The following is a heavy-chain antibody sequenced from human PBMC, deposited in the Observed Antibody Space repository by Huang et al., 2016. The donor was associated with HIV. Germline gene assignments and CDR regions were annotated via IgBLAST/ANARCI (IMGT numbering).Heavy chain of an antibody. Sequence: VESGGRSVQPGGSIKLSCVGSTFTFGAYWMSWVRQPPGKGMWWVANIKQDESEKYYVDSVKGRFNSSRDNARKVLFLEMDNLRVEDTAMYFCATKTAGMDIWGQGTTVTVSS. J-gene: IGHJ6*02. V-gene: IGHV3-7*01. CDR1: TFTFGAYW. CDR2: IKQDESEK. CDR3: ATKTAGMDI. D-gene: IGHD1-7*01.